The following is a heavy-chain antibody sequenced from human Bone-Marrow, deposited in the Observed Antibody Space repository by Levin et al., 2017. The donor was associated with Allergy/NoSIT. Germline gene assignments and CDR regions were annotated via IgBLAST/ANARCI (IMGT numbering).Heavy chain of an antibody. J-gene: IGHJ4*02. CDR3: ARIGPGWYGIDY. CDR1: GFSLNTNGMR. V-gene: IGHV2-70*04. D-gene: IGHD6-19*01. Sequence: QTLSLTCTFSGFSLNTNGMRVTWIRQPPGKALEWLARIDWDDYKFYTTSLKTRLTISKDTSENQVVLIMTNMDPVDTATYYCARIGPGWYGIDYWGQGTLVSVSS. CDR2: IDWDDYK.